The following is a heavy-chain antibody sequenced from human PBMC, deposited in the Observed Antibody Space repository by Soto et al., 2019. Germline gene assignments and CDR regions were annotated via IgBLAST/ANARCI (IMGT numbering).Heavy chain of an antibody. CDR1: GFTFSSYG. V-gene: IGHV3-33*01. Sequence: GVSLRLSCAASGFTFSSYGMHWVRQAPGKGLEWVAVIWYDGSNKYYADSVKGRFTISRDNSKNTLYLQMNSLRAEDTAVYYCARDRVAAAAYYMDVWGKATTVTVSS. CDR3: ARDRVAAAAYYMDV. CDR2: IWYDGSNK. D-gene: IGHD6-13*01. J-gene: IGHJ6*03.